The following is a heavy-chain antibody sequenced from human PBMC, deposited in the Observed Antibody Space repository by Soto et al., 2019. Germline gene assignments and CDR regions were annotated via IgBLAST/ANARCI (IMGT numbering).Heavy chain of an antibody. Sequence: GGSLRLSCAASGFTFSSYAMGWVRQGPGKGLEWVAVVSIGGSTHYADSVRGRFTISRDNSKNTLSLQMNSLTAEDTAVYFCARRRGAGGHFDYWGQGALVTVSS. CDR2: VSIGGST. CDR3: ARRRGAGGHFDY. D-gene: IGHD2-15*01. V-gene: IGHV3-23*01. J-gene: IGHJ4*02. CDR1: GFTFSSYA.